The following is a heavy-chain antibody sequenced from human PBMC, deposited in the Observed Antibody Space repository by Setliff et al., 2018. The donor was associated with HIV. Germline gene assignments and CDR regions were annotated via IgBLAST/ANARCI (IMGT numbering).Heavy chain of an antibody. D-gene: IGHD4-4*01. V-gene: IGHV4-59*02. CDR3: ARGGSMTTLHN. J-gene: IGHJ4*02. CDR1: GVSVSSHY. CDR2: IYYRVNT. Sequence: PSETLSLTCAVSGVSVSSHYWSWVRQPPGKGLEWIGFIYYRVNTNNSPSLKSRVSISVDTSKNQVSLKLSSVTAADTAFYYCARGGSMTTLHNWGQGTLVTVS.